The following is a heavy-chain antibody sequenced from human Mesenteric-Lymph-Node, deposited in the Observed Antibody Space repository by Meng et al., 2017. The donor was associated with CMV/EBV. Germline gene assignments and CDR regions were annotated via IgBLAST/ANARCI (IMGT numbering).Heavy chain of an antibody. CDR1: AFTFSSYT. CDR2: IGGSATST. V-gene: IGHV3-23*01. Sequence: GESLKISCAASAFTFSSYTMSWVRQAPGKGLEWVSGIGGSATSTYYADSVKGRFTISRDNSKNTLYLQMNSLRAEDTAVYYCAKVSYSGSYGEDFDYWGQGTLVTVSS. D-gene: IGHD1-26*01. CDR3: AKVSYSGSYGEDFDY. J-gene: IGHJ4*02.